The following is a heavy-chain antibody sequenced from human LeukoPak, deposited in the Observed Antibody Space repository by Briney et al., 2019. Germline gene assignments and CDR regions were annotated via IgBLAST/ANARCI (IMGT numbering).Heavy chain of an antibody. V-gene: IGHV3-30*18. CDR1: GFTFSSYG. Sequence: PGGSLRLSCAASGFTFSSYGMHWVRQAPGKGLEWVAVISYDGSNKYYADSVKGRFTISRDNSKNTLYLQMNSLRAEDTAVYYCAKDLSYTPTPIQLWLQDNYYYYGMDVWGQGTTVTVSS. D-gene: IGHD5-18*01. J-gene: IGHJ6*02. CDR2: ISYDGSNK. CDR3: AKDLSYTPTPIQLWLQDNYYYYGMDV.